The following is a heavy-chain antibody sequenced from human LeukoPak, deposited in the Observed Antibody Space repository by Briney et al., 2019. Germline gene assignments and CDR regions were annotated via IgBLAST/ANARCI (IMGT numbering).Heavy chain of an antibody. Sequence: PGGSLRLSCAASGFTFSGYWMNWVRQAPGRGLEWVANMKQDGSEKSYVDSVKGRFTISGDNAKNSLYLQMNSLRAEDTAVYYCARFNRRYYFDYWGQGTLVTVSS. J-gene: IGHJ4*02. CDR3: ARFNRRYYFDY. CDR1: GFTFSGYW. D-gene: IGHD2/OR15-2a*01. V-gene: IGHV3-7*04. CDR2: MKQDGSEK.